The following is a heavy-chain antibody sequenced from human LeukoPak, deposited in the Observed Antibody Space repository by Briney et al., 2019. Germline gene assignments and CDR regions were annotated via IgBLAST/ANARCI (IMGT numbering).Heavy chain of an antibody. V-gene: IGHV3-23*01. CDR2: LTGSGAST. J-gene: IGHJ4*02. CDR1: GFTFSSYA. CDR3: AKDYFLIDS. D-gene: IGHD2/OR15-2a*01. Sequence: GGSLRLSCAASGFTFSSYAMSWVRRAPGKGREWVSTLTGSGASTYYADSVKGRFTISRDNSKNTLYLQMNSLRAEDTAVYYCAKDYFLIDSWGQGTLVTVSS.